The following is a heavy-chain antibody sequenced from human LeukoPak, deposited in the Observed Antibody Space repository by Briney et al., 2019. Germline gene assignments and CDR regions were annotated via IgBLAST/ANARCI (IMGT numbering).Heavy chain of an antibody. J-gene: IGHJ4*02. CDR1: GGSFSGYY. CDR2: INHSGST. V-gene: IGHV4-34*09. CDR3: ARSRSPMIAWD. Sequence: PSETLSLTCAVYGGSFSGYYWSWIRQPPGKGLEWIGEINHSGSTYYNPSLKSRVTISVDTSKNQFSLKLSSVTAADTAVYCCARSRSPMIAWDWGQGTLVTVSS. D-gene: IGHD3-22*01.